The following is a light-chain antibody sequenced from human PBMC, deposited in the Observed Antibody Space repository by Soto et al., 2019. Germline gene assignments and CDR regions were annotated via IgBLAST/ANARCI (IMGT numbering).Light chain of an antibody. J-gene: IGKJ1*01. CDR3: QQYNDNWT. CDR2: KAS. V-gene: IGKV1-5*03. CDR1: QSISSW. Sequence: DIQMTQSPFTLSASVGDRVTNTCRASQSISSWLAWYQQKPGTAPKLLIYKASTLQTGVPSRFSGSGSGTEFTLTISSLQPDDFATYYCQQYNDNWTFGQGTKVDIK.